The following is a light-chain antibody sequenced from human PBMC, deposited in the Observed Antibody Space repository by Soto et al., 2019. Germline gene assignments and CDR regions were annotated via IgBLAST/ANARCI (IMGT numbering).Light chain of an antibody. J-gene: IGLJ2*01. V-gene: IGLV2-14*01. CDR1: SSDVGGYNY. CDR3: RSYTGSSTVV. CDR2: EVT. Sequence: QSVLTQPASVSGSPGQSITISCTGTSSDVGGYNYVSWYQQHPGKAPKLMIYEVTNRPSGVSNRFSGSKSGNTASLTISGLQAEDEADYYCRSYTGSSTVVFGGGTKLTVL.